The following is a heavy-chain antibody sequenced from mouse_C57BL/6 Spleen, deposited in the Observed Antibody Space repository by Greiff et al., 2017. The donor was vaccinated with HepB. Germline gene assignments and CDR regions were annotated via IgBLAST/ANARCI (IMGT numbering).Heavy chain of an antibody. J-gene: IGHJ2*01. Sequence: QVHVKQSGAELVKPGASVKMSCKASGYTFTSYWITWVKQRPGQGLEWIGDIYPGSGSTNYNEKFKSKATLTVDTSSSTAYMQLSSLTSKDSAVYYCARGGERGREYFDYWGQGTTLTVSS. CDR2: IYPGSGST. CDR3: ARGGERGREYFDY. CDR1: GYTFTSYW. D-gene: IGHD4-1*01. V-gene: IGHV1-55*01.